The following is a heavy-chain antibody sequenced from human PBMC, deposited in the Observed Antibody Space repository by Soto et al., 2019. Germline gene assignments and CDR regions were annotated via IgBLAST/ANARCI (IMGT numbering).Heavy chain of an antibody. D-gene: IGHD3-3*01. J-gene: IGHJ4*02. Sequence: PSETLYITCTVYGGSISSEYWSWIRQPPGKEMEWIGYIHYSGSTNHNPSLKSRVTISVDTAKNELSLKLNSMTAADTAVYYWIFQSYGAHSAFFYFSAQGTLDTVSS. V-gene: IGHV4-59*01. CDR2: IHYSGST. CDR3: IFQSYGAHSAFFYF. CDR1: GGSISSEY.